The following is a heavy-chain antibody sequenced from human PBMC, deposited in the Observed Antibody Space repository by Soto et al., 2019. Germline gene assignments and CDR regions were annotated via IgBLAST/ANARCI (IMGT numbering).Heavy chain of an antibody. Sequence: SETLSLTCTVSGGSISSGGYYWSWIRQHPGKGLEWIGYIYYSGSTYYNPSLKSRVTISVDTSKNQFSLKLSSVTAADTAVYYCARSGVGATVQWLDIWGQGTMVTVSS. CDR1: GGSISSGGYY. D-gene: IGHD1-26*01. CDR2: IYYSGST. V-gene: IGHV4-31*03. CDR3: ARSGVGATVQWLDI. J-gene: IGHJ3*02.